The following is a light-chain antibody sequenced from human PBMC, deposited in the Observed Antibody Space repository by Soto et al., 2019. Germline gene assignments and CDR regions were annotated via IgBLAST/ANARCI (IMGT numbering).Light chain of an antibody. CDR2: DVS. CDR1: SSDVGAYNY. Sequence: VLTQPASVSGSPGQSITISCTGTSSDVGAYNYVSWYQQLPGKAPKLMIYDVSNRPSGVSNRFSGSKSGNTASLTISGLQAEDETDYYCFSYTTSSTYVFGTRTKVTVL. V-gene: IGLV2-14*03. CDR3: FSYTTSSTYV. J-gene: IGLJ1*01.